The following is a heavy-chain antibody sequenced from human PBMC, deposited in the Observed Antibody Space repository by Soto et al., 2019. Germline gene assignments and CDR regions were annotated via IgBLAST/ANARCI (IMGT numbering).Heavy chain of an antibody. J-gene: IGHJ4*02. Sequence: ASVKVSCKAFGYTFTSYGITWVRQAPGQGLEWMGWISTSHGYTNYAQKVQGRVTMTRDTATSTAYMELRSLRSDDTAVYYCVKDRDVSGSLFGYWGQGTLVTVSS. D-gene: IGHD1-26*01. V-gene: IGHV1-18*01. CDR3: VKDRDVSGSLFGY. CDR1: GYTFTSYG. CDR2: ISTSHGYT.